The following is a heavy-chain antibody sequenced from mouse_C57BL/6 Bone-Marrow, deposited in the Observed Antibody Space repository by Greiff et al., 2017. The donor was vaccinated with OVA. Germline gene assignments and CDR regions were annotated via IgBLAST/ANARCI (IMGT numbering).Heavy chain of an antibody. Sequence: EVKLVESGGDLVKPGGSLKLSCAASGFTFSSYGMSWVRQTPDKRLEWVATISSGGSYTYYPDSVKGRFTISRDNAKNTLYLQMSSLKSEDTAMYYCARGVPFRDYFDYWGQGTTLTVSS. CDR3: ARGVPFRDYFDY. D-gene: IGHD3-3*01. J-gene: IGHJ2*01. CDR1: GFTFSSYG. V-gene: IGHV5-6*02. CDR2: ISSGGSYT.